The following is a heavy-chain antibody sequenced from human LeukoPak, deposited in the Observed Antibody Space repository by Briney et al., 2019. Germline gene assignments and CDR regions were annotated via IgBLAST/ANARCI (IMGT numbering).Heavy chain of an antibody. V-gene: IGHV3-43D*03. CDR3: AKDATTVMGDLRYYYYYMDV. CDR1: GFTFDDYA. CDR2: ISWDGGGT. J-gene: IGHJ6*03. D-gene: IGHD4-11*01. Sequence: GGSLRLSCAASGFTFDDYAMHWVRQAPGKGLEWVSLISWDGGGTYYADSVKGRFSISRDNSKNSLYLQMNSLRAEDTALYYCAKDATTVMGDLRYYYYYMDVWGKGTTVTVSS.